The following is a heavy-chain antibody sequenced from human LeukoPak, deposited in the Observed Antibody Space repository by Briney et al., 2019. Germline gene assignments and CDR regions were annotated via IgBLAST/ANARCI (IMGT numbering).Heavy chain of an antibody. J-gene: IGHJ4*02. V-gene: IGHV3-23*01. CDR3: AKGVGGYTIGYYFDY. CDR1: GFTFSSYA. Sequence: GGSLRLSCAASGFTFSSYAMSWVRQAPGKGLEWVSVISGSGGSTYYADPVKGRFTISRDYSKNTVYLQMNSLRAEDTAVYFCAKGVGGYTIGYYFDYWGQGTPVTVSS. CDR2: ISGSGGST. D-gene: IGHD5-18*01.